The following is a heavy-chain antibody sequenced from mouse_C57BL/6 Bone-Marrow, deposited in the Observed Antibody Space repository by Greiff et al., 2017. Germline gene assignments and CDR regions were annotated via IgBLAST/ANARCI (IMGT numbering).Heavy chain of an antibody. CDR1: GFTFSDYY. D-gene: IGHD2-1*01. CDR2: INYDGSST. J-gene: IGHJ1*03. V-gene: IGHV5-16*01. CDR3: ARGGYGNYLYFDV. Sequence: DVKLVESEGGLVQPGSSMKLSCTASGFTFSDYYMAWVRQVPEKGLEWVANINYDGSSTYYLDSLKSRFIISRDNAKNILYLQMSSLKSEDTATYYCARGGYGNYLYFDVWGTGTTVTVSS.